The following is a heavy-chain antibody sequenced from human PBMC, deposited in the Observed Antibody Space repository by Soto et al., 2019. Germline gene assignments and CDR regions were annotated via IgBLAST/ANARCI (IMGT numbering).Heavy chain of an antibody. Sequence: SETLSLTCTVSGGSISSGGYYWSWIRQHPGTGLEWIGHISYSGSTYYNTSLKSRVSISVDTSKNQFSLKLRSVTAADTALFYCARARGSYYNFDYWGQGTLVTVSS. J-gene: IGHJ4*02. D-gene: IGHD3-10*01. CDR2: ISYSGST. CDR3: ARARGSYYNFDY. V-gene: IGHV4-30-4*02. CDR1: GGSISSGGYY.